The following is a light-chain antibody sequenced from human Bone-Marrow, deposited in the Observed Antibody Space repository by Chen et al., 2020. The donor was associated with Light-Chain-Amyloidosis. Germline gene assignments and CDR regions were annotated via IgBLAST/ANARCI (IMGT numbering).Light chain of an antibody. CDR3: QQYGSRIT. Sequence: EIVLTQSPGTLSLSPGERATLSCRASQSVTSSYLAWYQQKPGQAPRLLIYGASNRATGIPDRFSGSGSGTDFTLTISSLEPEDFAVYFCQQYGSRITFGQGIRLEIK. CDR1: QSVTSSY. J-gene: IGKJ5*01. CDR2: GAS. V-gene: IGKV3-20*01.